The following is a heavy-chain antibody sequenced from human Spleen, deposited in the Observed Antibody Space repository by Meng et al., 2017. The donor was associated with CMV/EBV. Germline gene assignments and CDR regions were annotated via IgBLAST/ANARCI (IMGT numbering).Heavy chain of an antibody. CDR3: ARVGDYYDFWSGYSTYYGMDV. D-gene: IGHD3-3*01. CDR1: GYSISSGYY. Sequence: GSLRLSCTVSGYSISSGYYWGWIRQPPGKGLEWIGSIYHSGSTYYNPSLKSRVTISVDTSKNQFSLKLSSVTAADTAVYYCARVGDYYDFWSGYSTYYGMDVWGQGTTVTVSS. V-gene: IGHV4-38-2*02. J-gene: IGHJ6*02. CDR2: IYHSGST.